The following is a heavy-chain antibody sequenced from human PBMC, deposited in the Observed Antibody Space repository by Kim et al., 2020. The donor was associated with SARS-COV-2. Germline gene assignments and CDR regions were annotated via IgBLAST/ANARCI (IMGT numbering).Heavy chain of an antibody. CDR2: ISAYNGNT. Sequence: ASVKVSCKASGYTFTSYGISWVRQAPGQGLEWMGWISAYNGNTNYAQKLQGRVTMTTDTSTSTAYMELRSLRSDDTAVYYCARDLVGITMVRGVIIFCAYWGQGTLVTVSS. CDR1: GYTFTSYG. D-gene: IGHD3-10*01. CDR3: ARDLVGITMVRGVIIFCAY. J-gene: IGHJ4*02. V-gene: IGHV1-18*01.